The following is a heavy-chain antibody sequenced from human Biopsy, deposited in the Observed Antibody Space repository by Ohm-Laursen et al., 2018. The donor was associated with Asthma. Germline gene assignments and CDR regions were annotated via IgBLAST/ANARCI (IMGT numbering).Heavy chain of an antibody. V-gene: IGHV1-69*01. J-gene: IGHJ6*02. Sequence: GSSVKVSCKASGGMFGNFAISWVRQAPGQGLEWLGGIMTVFGTTNYAQKVQGRVTITADESTSTAYMEVTSLRSEDTAIYYCARCQVGYSSGWSLLLKKIYYSGMDVWGQGTAVTVSS. CDR2: IMTVFGTT. CDR3: ARCQVGYSSGWSLLLKKIYYSGMDV. CDR1: GGMFGNFA. D-gene: IGHD6-19*01.